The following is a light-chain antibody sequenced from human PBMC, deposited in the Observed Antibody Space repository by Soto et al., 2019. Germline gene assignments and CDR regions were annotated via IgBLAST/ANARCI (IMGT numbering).Light chain of an antibody. CDR2: GVS. V-gene: IGKV3-20*01. Sequence: EIVLTKSPGTLSLSPGERATLSCRASQSISNKYLAGYQQEPGQAPRLLIHGVSIRATGIPDRFSGSGSGTDFTLTISRLEPEDLAVYYCQLYSGSPWTCGQGTKVEIK. CDR3: QLYSGSPWT. CDR1: QSISNKY. J-gene: IGKJ1*01.